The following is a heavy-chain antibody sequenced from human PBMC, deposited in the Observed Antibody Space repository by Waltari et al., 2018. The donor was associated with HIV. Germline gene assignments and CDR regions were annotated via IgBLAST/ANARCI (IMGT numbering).Heavy chain of an antibody. V-gene: IGHV1-45*02. J-gene: IGHJ6*02. CDR1: GYTFTYRY. CDR3: ARSRDYGSGKDYDMDV. CDR2: ITPFNGNT. Sequence: QMQLVQSGAEVKKTGSSVKVSCKASGYTFTYRYLPWVRQAPGQALEWMGWITPFNGNTNYAQKFQDRVTITRDRSMSTAYRELSSLRFEDTAMYYCARSRDYGSGKDYDMDVWGQGTTVTVSS. D-gene: IGHD3-10*01.